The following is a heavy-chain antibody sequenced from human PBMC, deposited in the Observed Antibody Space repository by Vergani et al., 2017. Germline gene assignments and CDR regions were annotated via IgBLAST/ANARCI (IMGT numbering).Heavy chain of an antibody. Sequence: QVQLQQWGGGLLKPSETLSLTCVVNGGSFTSYHWTWIRPSPGEGLEWVGDIDHTGRPDYNPPLKSRLTMSVDKSRNQFSLTLNSVTATDTAIYFCARVNTETNGHLYYYYYMDVWGQGTAVTVS. CDR3: ARVNTETNGHLYYYYYMDV. D-gene: IGHD4-11*01. CDR1: GGSFTSYH. J-gene: IGHJ6*03. V-gene: IGHV4-34*01. CDR2: IDHTGRP.